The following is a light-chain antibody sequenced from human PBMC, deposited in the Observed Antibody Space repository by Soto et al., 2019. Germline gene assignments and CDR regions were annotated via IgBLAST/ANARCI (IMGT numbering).Light chain of an antibody. CDR1: QSVSTY. CDR3: QQRSNWPRT. J-gene: IGKJ1*01. Sequence: IVLTQSPGTLSLSPGETATLSCRASQSVSTYLGWYQQKPGQAPRLLIYDVSNRATDIPARFSGSGSGTDFTLTISSLEPEDLAVYYCQQRSNWPRTFGQGTKVDIK. V-gene: IGKV3-11*01. CDR2: DVS.